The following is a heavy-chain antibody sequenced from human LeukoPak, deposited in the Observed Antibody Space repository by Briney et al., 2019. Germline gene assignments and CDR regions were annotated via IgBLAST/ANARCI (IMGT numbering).Heavy chain of an antibody. CDR1: GGSFSDYY. Sequence: SETLSLTCAVYGGSFSDYYWNWIRQPPGKGLEWIGEINQSGSTNYNPSLKSRVTISVDTSKKQFSPNLSPVTAADTAVYYCAAGCSSTSCYWYYYTDVWGKGTTVTVSS. J-gene: IGHJ6*03. V-gene: IGHV4-34*01. CDR3: AAGCSSTSCYWYYYTDV. CDR2: INQSGST. D-gene: IGHD2-2*01.